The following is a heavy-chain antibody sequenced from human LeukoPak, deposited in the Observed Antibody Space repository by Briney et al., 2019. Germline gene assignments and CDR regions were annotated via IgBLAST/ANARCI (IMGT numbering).Heavy chain of an antibody. CDR3: ARGQQLVDAFDI. V-gene: IGHV3-30-3*01. J-gene: IGHJ3*02. Sequence: GGSLRLSCAASGFTFSSYAMHWVRQAPGKGLEWVAVISYDGSNKYYADSVKGRFTISRDNSKNTLYLQMNSLRAEDTAVYYCARGQQLVDAFDIWGQGTMVTVSS. CDR1: GFTFSSYA. CDR2: ISYDGSNK. D-gene: IGHD6-13*01.